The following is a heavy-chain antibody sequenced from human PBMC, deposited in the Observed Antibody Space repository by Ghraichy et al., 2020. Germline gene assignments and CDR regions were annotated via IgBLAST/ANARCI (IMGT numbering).Heavy chain of an antibody. J-gene: IGHJ4*02. CDR1: GGSFSGYY. D-gene: IGHD5-18*01. CDR3: ARRGINRPTEVQLWPFDY. CDR2: INHSGST. V-gene: IGHV4-34*01. Sequence: SETLSLTCAVYGGSFSGYYWSWIRQPPGKGLEWIGEINHSGSTNYNPSLKSRVTISVDTSKNQFSLKLSSVTAADTAVYYCARRGINRPTEVQLWPFDYWGQGTLVTVSS.